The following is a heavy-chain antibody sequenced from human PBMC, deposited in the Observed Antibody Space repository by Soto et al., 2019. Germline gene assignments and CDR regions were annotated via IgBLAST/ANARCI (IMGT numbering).Heavy chain of an antibody. CDR2: MSGSGGRT. CDR3: VKPNDVDISVDS. D-gene: IGHD2-2*03. J-gene: IGHJ4*02. Sequence: PWGSLRLSCASSEFSFGMFVMKWIRQAPGKGLDWVSGMSGSGGRTYYADSVEGRFSISRDNSKSTLYLQMTSLTVEDTALYYCVKPNDVDISVDSWGQGTLVTVSS. V-gene: IGHV3-23*01. CDR1: EFSFGMFV.